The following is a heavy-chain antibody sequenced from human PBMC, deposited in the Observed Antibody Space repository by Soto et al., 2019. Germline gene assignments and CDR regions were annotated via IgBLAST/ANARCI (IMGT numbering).Heavy chain of an antibody. D-gene: IGHD2-2*01. CDR2: ISAYNGNT. J-gene: IGHJ5*02. CDR1: GYTFTSYG. Sequence: GASVKVSCTASGYTFTSYGISSLRQAPGQGLERMGWISAYNGNTNYAQKLQGRVTMTTDTSTSTAYMELRSLRSDDTAVYYCARDRKIDFVVVPAAIGGWFDPWGQGTLVTVSS. V-gene: IGHV1-18*01. CDR3: ARDRKIDFVVVPAAIGGWFDP.